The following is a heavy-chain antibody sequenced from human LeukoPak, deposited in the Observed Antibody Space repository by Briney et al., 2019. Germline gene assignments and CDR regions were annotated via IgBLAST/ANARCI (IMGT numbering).Heavy chain of an antibody. CDR3: AGGNEGSGWGYFDY. CDR2: INHSGST. V-gene: IGHV4-34*01. Sequence: SETLSLTCAVYGGSFSGYYWSWIRQPPGKGLEWIGEINHSGSTNYNPSLKSRVTISVDTSKNQFSLKLSSVTAADTAVYYCAGGNEGSGWGYFDYWGQGTLVTVSS. J-gene: IGHJ4*02. D-gene: IGHD6-19*01. CDR1: GGSFSGYY.